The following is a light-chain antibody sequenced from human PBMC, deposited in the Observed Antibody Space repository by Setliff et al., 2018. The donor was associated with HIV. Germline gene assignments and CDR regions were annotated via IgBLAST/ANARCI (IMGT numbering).Light chain of an antibody. CDR1: SSDIGGHNL. V-gene: IGLV2-23*02. CDR3: CSYTDSRSSV. J-gene: IGLJ2*01. CDR2: NVY. Sequence: QSVLTQVASVSGSLGQLITISCTGSSSDIGGHNLVSWFRVDPGKAPKLIIYNVYLLASGVSPRFSASKSGNTASLTIFGLQSEDEGDYYCCSYTDSRSSVFGGGTKVTVL.